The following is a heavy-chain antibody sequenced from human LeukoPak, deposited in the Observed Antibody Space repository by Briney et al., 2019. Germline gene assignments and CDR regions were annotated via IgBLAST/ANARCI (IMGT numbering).Heavy chain of an antibody. CDR1: GCSFSTYG. V-gene: IGHV3-23*01. Sequence: GGSLRLSCVASGCSFSTYGMTWVRQAPGKGLEWVSGFGDTGMPHYRDSVKGRFSISRDNSKNTFYLQMNGLRAEDTAIYYCARWDGYGDLWGRGTLVTVSS. D-gene: IGHD5-12*01. CDR2: FGDTGMP. J-gene: IGHJ2*01. CDR3: ARWDGYGDL.